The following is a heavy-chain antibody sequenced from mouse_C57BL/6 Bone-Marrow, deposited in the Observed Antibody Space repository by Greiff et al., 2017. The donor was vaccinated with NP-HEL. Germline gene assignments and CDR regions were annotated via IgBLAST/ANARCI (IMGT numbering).Heavy chain of an antibody. Sequence: LEESGAELVKPGASVKMSCKASGYTFTTYPIEWMKQNHGQSLEWIGNFHPYNDDTKYNEKFKGKATLTVDKSSSTAYMELRSLTSEDTAVYYCARELLAMDYWGQGTSVTVSS. CDR2: FHPYNDDT. CDR3: ARELLAMDY. J-gene: IGHJ4*01. CDR1: GYTFTTYP. V-gene: IGHV1-47*01.